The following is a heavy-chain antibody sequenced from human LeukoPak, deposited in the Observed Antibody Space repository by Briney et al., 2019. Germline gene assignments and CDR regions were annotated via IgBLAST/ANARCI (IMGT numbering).Heavy chain of an antibody. CDR1: GYTLTELS. J-gene: IGHJ4*02. D-gene: IGHD4-23*01. Sequence: ASVKVSCKVSGYTLTELSMHWVRQAPGKGLEWMGGFDPEDGETIYAQKFQGKVTMTEDTSTDTAYMELSSLRSEDTAVYYCATDGYGGNYHFDYWGQGTLVTVSP. V-gene: IGHV1-24*01. CDR2: FDPEDGET. CDR3: ATDGYGGNYHFDY.